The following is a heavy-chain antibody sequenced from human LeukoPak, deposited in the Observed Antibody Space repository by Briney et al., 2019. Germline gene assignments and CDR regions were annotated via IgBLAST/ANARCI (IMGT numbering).Heavy chain of an antibody. CDR3: ARGQGLEYSFDY. V-gene: IGHV1-69*05. CDR2: IIPIFGTA. Sequence: ASVKVSCKASGGTFSSYAISWVRQAPGQGLEWMGGIIPIFGTANYAQKFQGRITITTDESTSTAYMELSSLRSEDTAVYYCARGQGLEYSFDYWGQGTLVTVSS. J-gene: IGHJ4*02. D-gene: IGHD6-19*01. CDR1: GGTFSSYA.